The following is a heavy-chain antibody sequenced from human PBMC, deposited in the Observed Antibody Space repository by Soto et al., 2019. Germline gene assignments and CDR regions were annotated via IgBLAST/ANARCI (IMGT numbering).Heavy chain of an antibody. V-gene: IGHV4-39*01. Sequence: SETLSLTCTVSGGSISSSSYYWGWIRQPPGKGLEWIGSIYYSGSTYYNPSLKSRVTISADTSKNQFSLKLSSVTAADTAVYYCKASDPESLAYWGQGTLVTVSS. CDR2: IYYSGST. CDR1: GGSISSSSYY. J-gene: IGHJ4*02. CDR3: KASDPESLAY.